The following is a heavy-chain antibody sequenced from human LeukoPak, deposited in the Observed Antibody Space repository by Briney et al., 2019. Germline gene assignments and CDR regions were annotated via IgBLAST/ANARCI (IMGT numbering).Heavy chain of an antibody. CDR3: ARDLLYQYYFDY. CDR2: ISYDGSNK. Sequence: GRSLRLPCAASGFTFSSYAMHWVRQAPGKGLEWVAVISYDGSNKYYADSVKGRFTISRDNSKNTLYLQMNSLRAEDTAVYYCARDLLYQYYFDYWGQGTLVTVSS. V-gene: IGHV3-30-3*01. J-gene: IGHJ4*02. D-gene: IGHD2/OR15-2a*01. CDR1: GFTFSSYA.